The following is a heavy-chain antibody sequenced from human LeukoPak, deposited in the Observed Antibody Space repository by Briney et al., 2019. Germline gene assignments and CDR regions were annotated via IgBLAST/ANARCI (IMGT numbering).Heavy chain of an antibody. Sequence: GASVKVSCKASGYTFSSYGISWVRQAPGQGLEWMGWISAYTGNTNYAQKLQGRVTMTTDTSTSTAYMDLRSLRSDDTAVYYCARDRVRRNTTGGAFDMWGQGTMVTVSS. CDR2: ISAYTGNT. J-gene: IGHJ3*02. D-gene: IGHD2/OR15-2a*01. CDR1: GYTFSSYG. CDR3: ARDRVRRNTTGGAFDM. V-gene: IGHV1-18*01.